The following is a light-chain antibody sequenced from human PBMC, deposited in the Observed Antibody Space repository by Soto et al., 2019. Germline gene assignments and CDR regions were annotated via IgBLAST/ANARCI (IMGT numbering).Light chain of an antibody. CDR2: GAS. CDR3: QQYGNSPLT. V-gene: IGKV3-20*01. Sequence: EIVLTQSPGTLSLSPGERATLSCRASQRVSSRYLAWYQQKPGQAPRHLIYGASSRATGIPDRFSGSGSGTDFTLTSSRLEPEEFAVYYCQQYGNSPLTFGQGTKGDIK. CDR1: QRVSSRY. J-gene: IGKJ1*01.